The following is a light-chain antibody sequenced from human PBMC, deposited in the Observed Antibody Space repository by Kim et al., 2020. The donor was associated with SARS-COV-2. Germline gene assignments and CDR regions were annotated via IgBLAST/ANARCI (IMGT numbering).Light chain of an antibody. J-gene: IGLJ2*01. Sequence: SYELTQPPSVSVSTGQTATITCSGDKLGDKYASWYQQKPGQSPVLVIDQDTKRHSRIPERFSGSTSGNTDTLTISGTQAMDEADYYCQAWDRSPVFGGGTQLTVL. CDR3: QAWDRSPV. CDR1: KLGDKY. V-gene: IGLV3-1*01. CDR2: QDT.